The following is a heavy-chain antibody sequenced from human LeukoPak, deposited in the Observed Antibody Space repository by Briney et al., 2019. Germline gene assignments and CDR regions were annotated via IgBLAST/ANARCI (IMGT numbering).Heavy chain of an antibody. Sequence: PSETLSLTCAVYGGSFSGYYWSWIRQPPGKGLEWIGEINHSGSTNYNPSLKSRVTISVDTSKNQFSLKLSSVTAADTAVYYCARAPQQLLWFGELLSHSAFDYRGQGTLVTVSS. CDR1: GGSFSGYY. CDR3: ARAPQQLLWFGELLSHSAFDY. J-gene: IGHJ4*02. CDR2: INHSGST. D-gene: IGHD3-10*01. V-gene: IGHV4-34*01.